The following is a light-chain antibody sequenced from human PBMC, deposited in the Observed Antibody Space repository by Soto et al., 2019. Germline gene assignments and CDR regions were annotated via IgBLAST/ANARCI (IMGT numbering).Light chain of an antibody. CDR1: SSDIGRYNY. V-gene: IGLV2-14*01. CDR2: GVN. Sequence: QSVLTQPASVSGSPGQSITISCTGTSSDIGRYNYVSWYQQHPGKAPRLVISGVNKRPSGISNRFSGSKSGNTASLTISGLQADDEAIYYCASYTSTTTLLVFGGGTKLTVL. CDR3: ASYTSTTTLLV. J-gene: IGLJ2*01.